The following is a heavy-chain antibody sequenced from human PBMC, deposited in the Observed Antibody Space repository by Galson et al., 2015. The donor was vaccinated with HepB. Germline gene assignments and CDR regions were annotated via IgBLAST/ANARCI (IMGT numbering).Heavy chain of an antibody. Sequence: SLRLSCAASGFTFGSYAMHWVRQAPGKGLEWVTVISYGGSNKYYADSVKGRFTISRDNSKNTLYLQMNSLRPEDTAVYYCARDSLPWGAFDIWGQGTMVTVSS. J-gene: IGHJ3*02. CDR2: ISYGGSNK. CDR1: GFTFGSYA. V-gene: IGHV3-30*04. CDR3: ARDSLPWGAFDI. D-gene: IGHD3-16*01.